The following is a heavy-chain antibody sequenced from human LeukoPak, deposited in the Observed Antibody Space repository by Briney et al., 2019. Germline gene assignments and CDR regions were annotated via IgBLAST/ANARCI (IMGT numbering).Heavy chain of an antibody. CDR1: GFTFGKYW. D-gene: IGHD2-15*01. J-gene: IGHJ4*02. CDR2: IYSGGNI. CDR3: AGRHCSGGGCYFAGADPFDY. V-gene: IGHV3-53*01. Sequence: GGSLRLSCVASGFTFGKYWMSWVRQAPGKGLEWVSVIYSGGNIYYIESVKGRFTISRDTSKNTLYLQMNSLRAEDTAVYFCAGRHCSGGGCYFAGADPFDYWGQGTLVTISS.